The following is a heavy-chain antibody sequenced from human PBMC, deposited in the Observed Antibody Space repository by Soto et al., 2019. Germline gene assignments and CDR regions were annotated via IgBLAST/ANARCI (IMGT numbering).Heavy chain of an antibody. CDR1: GGSISSGGYY. CDR2: IYYSGST. CDR3: ARDSDYDIFGRSSGI. V-gene: IGHV4-31*03. Sequence: QVQLQESGPGLVKPSQTLSLTCTVSGGSISSGGYYWSWIRQHPGKGLEWIGYIYYSGSTYYNPSLKSRVTLSVDTSKNQFALKLSSVTAADTAVYYCARDSDYDIFGRSSGIWGQGTLVTVSS. J-gene: IGHJ4*02. D-gene: IGHD3-9*01.